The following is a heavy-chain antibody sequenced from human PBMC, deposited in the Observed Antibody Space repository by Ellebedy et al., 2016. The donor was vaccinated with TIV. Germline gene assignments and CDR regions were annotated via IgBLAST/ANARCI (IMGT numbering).Heavy chain of an antibody. V-gene: IGHV1-69*13. Sequence: ASVKVSXXASGGTFISYAISWVRQAPGQGLEWMGGIIPIFGSANYAQKFQGRVTITADESTSTAYMDLSSLRSEDTVVYYCARGLIGSGYGMDVWGQGTTVTVSS. D-gene: IGHD6-19*01. J-gene: IGHJ6*02. CDR1: GGTFISYA. CDR3: ARGLIGSGYGMDV. CDR2: IIPIFGSA.